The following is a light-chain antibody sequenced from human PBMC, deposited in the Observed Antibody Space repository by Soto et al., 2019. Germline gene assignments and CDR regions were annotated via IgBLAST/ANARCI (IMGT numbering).Light chain of an antibody. J-gene: IGKJ3*01. CDR1: QSVSNTY. V-gene: IGKV3-20*01. Sequence: EIVLTQSPGTLSLSPGDRATVSCRASQSVSNTYLAWYQQKPGQAPRLLIYDASSRATGIPDRFSGSGSGTDFTLTISRLEPEDFAVYFCQQYGRSAGLFAFGPGTKVDIK. CDR2: DAS. CDR3: QQYGRSAGLFA.